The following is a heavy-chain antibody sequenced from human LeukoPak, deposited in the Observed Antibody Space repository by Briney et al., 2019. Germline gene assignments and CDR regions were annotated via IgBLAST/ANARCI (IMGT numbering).Heavy chain of an antibody. Sequence: GGSLGLSCAASGFTFSSYGMHWVRQAPGKGLEWVAVIWYDGSNKYYADSVKGRFTISRDNSKNTLYLQMNSLRAEDTAVYYCARAVDYYDSSGRSDAFDIWGQGTMVTVSS. D-gene: IGHD3-22*01. CDR3: ARAVDYYDSSGRSDAFDI. CDR2: IWYDGSNK. V-gene: IGHV3-33*01. J-gene: IGHJ3*02. CDR1: GFTFSSYG.